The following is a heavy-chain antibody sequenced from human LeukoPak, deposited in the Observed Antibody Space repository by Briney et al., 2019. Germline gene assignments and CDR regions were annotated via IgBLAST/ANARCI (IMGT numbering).Heavy chain of an antibody. Sequence: ASVNVSCKASGYTFTGYYMHWVRQAPGQGLEWMGWINPNSGGTNYAQKFQGRVTMTRDTSISTAYMELSRLRSDDTAVYYCARGYCSSTSCYYHVDYWGQGTLVTVSS. CDR1: GYTFTGYY. CDR3: ARGYCSSTSCYYHVDY. J-gene: IGHJ4*02. CDR2: INPNSGGT. V-gene: IGHV1-2*02. D-gene: IGHD2-2*01.